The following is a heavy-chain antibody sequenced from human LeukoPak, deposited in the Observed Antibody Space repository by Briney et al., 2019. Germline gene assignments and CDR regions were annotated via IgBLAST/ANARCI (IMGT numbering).Heavy chain of an antibody. V-gene: IGHV4-39*01. D-gene: IGHD2-15*01. J-gene: IGHJ4*02. CDR2: IYFTGNT. Sequence: SETLSLTCTVSGGSISSDTYFWRWIRQPPGKGLEWIANIYFTGNTYYNPSLKSRATISVDTSNNQFSLTLSSVTAADTAVYYWASKAHRGGGFDSWGQGTQVTVSS. CDR3: ASKAHRGGGFDS. CDR1: GGSISSDTYF.